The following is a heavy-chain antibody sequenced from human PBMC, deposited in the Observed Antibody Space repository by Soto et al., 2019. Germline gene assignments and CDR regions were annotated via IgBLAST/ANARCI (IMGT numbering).Heavy chain of an antibody. V-gene: IGHV1-69*02. CDR2: IIPILGIA. J-gene: IGHJ4*02. Sequence: QVQLVQSGAEVKKPGPSVKVSCKASGGTFSSYTISWVRQAPGQGLEWMGRIIPILGIANYAQKIQGRVTITADKSTSTAYMELSSLRSEDTAVYYCARANGSSSSYNFDYWGQGTLVTVSS. CDR3: ARANGSSSSYNFDY. CDR1: GGTFSSYT. D-gene: IGHD6-13*01.